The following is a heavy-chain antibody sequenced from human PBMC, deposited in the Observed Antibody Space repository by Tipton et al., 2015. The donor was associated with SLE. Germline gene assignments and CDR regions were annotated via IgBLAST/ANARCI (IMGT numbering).Heavy chain of an antibody. J-gene: IGHJ6*02. V-gene: IGHV5-51*03. D-gene: IGHD6-13*01. Sequence: VQLVQSGAEVKKPGESLRISCKGSGYSFTKYLIGWVRQMPGKGLELMGVINPGDSDTRYSPSFQGQVTRPVDKSITTAYVQWSSLKASDTAMYFCARGMGSSSCVGICYYYDMDVWGQGTTVTVSS. CDR2: INPGDSDT. CDR1: GYSFTKYL. CDR3: ARGMGSSSCVGICYYYDMDV.